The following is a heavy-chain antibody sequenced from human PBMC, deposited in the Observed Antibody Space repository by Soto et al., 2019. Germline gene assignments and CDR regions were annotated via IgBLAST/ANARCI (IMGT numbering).Heavy chain of an antibody. D-gene: IGHD2-2*01. CDR3: ARGCSSTSCYPIGFGDYYYGMDV. V-gene: IGHV1-8*01. CDR2: MNPNSGNT. J-gene: IGHJ6*02. CDR1: GYTFTSYD. Sequence: QVQLVQSGAEVKKPGASVKVSCKACGYTFTSYDINWVRQATGQGLEWMGWMNPNSGNTGYAQKFQGRVTMTRNTSISTAYMELSSLRSEDTAVYYCARGCSSTSCYPIGFGDYYYGMDVWGQGTTVTVSS.